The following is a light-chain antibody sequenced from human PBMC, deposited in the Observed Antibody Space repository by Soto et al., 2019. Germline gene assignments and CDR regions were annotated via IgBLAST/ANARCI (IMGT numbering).Light chain of an antibody. V-gene: IGLV4-69*01. Sequence: QLVLTQSPSASASLGASVKLTCTLSSGYSAYAIAWHQQQPGKGPRYLMKLNSDGSLSRGDEIPDRFSGSSSGAERYLTISSLQYEDEADYYCQAWDTGIHVIFGGGTQLTVL. CDR2: LNSDGSL. CDR1: SGYSAYA. J-gene: IGLJ2*01. CDR3: QAWDTGIHVI.